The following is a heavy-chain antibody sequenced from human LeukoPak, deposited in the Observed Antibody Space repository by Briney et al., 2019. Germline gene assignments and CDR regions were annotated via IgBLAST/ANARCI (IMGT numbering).Heavy chain of an antibody. CDR3: AARYSGYDERDY. CDR2: MSYDGSNK. V-gene: IGHV3-30*03. CDR1: GFTFSSYG. D-gene: IGHD5-12*01. Sequence: GGSLRLSCAASGFTFSSYGMHWVRQAPGKGLEWVAVMSYDGSNKYYADSVKGRFTISRDNSKNTLYLQMNSLRAEDTAVYYCAARYSGYDERDYWGQGTLVTVSS. J-gene: IGHJ4*02.